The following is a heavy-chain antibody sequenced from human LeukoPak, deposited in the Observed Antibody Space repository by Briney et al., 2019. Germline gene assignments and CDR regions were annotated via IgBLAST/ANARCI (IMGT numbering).Heavy chain of an antibody. D-gene: IGHD4-23*01. V-gene: IGHV4-61*02. CDR1: GGSISSGSYY. CDR3: ARASPYSYGGNSPGWYFDL. CDR2: IYTSGST. Sequence: TPSETLSLTCTVSGGSISSGSYYWSWIRQPAGKGLEWIGRIYTSGSTNYNPSLKSRVTISVDTSKNQFSLKLSSVTAADTAVYYCARASPYSYGGNSPGWYFDLWGRGTLVTVSS. J-gene: IGHJ2*01.